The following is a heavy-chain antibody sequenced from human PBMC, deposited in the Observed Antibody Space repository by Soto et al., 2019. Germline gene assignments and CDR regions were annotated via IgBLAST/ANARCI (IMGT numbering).Heavy chain of an antibody. CDR2: IWYDGSNK. CDR3: ARAYYDFWSGYYYYGMDV. J-gene: IGHJ6*02. Sequence: QVQLVESGGGVVQPGRSLRLSCAASGFTFSSYGMHWVRQAPGKGLEWVAVIWYDGSNKYYADSVKGRFTISRDNSKNTLYLQMNSVRAEDTAVYYCARAYYDFWSGYYYYGMDVWGQGTTVTVSS. CDR1: GFTFSSYG. D-gene: IGHD3-3*01. V-gene: IGHV3-33*01.